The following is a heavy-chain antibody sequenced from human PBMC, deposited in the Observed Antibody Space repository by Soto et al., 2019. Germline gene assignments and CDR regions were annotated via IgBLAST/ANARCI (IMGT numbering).Heavy chain of an antibody. Sequence: EVQLVESGGGLVEPGGSLRLSCAASGFTFNNAWMNWVRQAPGKGLEWVARIKSYTNGGTTNYAAPVKGRFTISRDDSKNTLHLQMNSLKIEDTAMYFCTRDDTFDYWGQGTLGTVSS. CDR1: GFTFNNAW. D-gene: IGHD3-22*01. J-gene: IGHJ4*02. CDR2: IKSYTNGGTT. CDR3: TRDDTFDY. V-gene: IGHV3-15*07.